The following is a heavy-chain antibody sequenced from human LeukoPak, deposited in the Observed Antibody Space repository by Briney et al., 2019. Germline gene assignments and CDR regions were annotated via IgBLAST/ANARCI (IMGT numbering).Heavy chain of an antibody. CDR3: ARDPVTIFGVVSYNWFDP. Sequence: ASVKVSCKASGYTFTSYGISWVRQAPGQGLEWMGWISAYNGNTNYAQKFQGRVTMTRDTSISTAYMELSRLRSDDTAVYYCARDPVTIFGVVSYNWFDPWGQGTLVTVSS. CDR1: GYTFTSYG. V-gene: IGHV1-18*01. J-gene: IGHJ5*02. CDR2: ISAYNGNT. D-gene: IGHD3-3*01.